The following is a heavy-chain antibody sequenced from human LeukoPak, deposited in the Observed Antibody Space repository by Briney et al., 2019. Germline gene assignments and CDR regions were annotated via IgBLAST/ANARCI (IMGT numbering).Heavy chain of an antibody. D-gene: IGHD3-3*01. Sequence: PSETLSLTCAVYGGSFSGYYWSWIRQPPGKGLEWIGEIYHSGSTNYNPSLKSRVTISVDKSKNQFSLKLSSVTAADTAVYYCARVNNYDFWSGYPSYFDPWGQGTLVTVSS. CDR3: ARVNNYDFWSGYPSYFDP. CDR2: IYHSGST. J-gene: IGHJ5*02. CDR1: GGSFSGYY. V-gene: IGHV4-34*01.